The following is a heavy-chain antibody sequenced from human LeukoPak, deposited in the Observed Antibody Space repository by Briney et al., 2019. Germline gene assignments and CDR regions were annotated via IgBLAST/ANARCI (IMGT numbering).Heavy chain of an antibody. D-gene: IGHD6-13*01. Sequence: GESLKISSKGSGDSSTSYWIGWGRQMPGKRGEGRVGIYPCDSDTRYSPSFQGQVTISADKSISTAYLQWISLTAADTAVYYCARRGRAAAAYYFDFRGQGTLVTVSS. CDR2: IYPCDSDT. CDR1: GDSSTSYW. J-gene: IGHJ4*02. V-gene: IGHV5-51*01. CDR3: ARRGRAAAAYYFDF.